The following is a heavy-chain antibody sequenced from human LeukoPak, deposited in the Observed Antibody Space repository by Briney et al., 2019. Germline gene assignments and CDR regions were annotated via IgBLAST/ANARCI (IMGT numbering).Heavy chain of an antibody. D-gene: IGHD3-10*01. CDR2: IKQDGSEK. J-gene: IGHJ4*02. CDR1: GGMYPSYW. V-gene: IGHV3-7*04. CDR3: ARRHHFGFLDS. Sequence: GGSLRLSCAASGGMYPSYWMTWVRQAPGKGLEWVANIKQDGSEKYYVDSVKGRFTISRDNAKNSVYLQMNSLRAEDTAVYYCARRHHFGFLDSWGQGTLVTVSS.